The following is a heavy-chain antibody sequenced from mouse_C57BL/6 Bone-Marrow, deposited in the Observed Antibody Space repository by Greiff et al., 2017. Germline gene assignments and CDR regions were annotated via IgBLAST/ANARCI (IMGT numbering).Heavy chain of an antibody. CDR3: ARGRNCYCAMDY. Sequence: EVHLVESGGGLVKPGGSLKLSCAASGFTFSDYGMHWVRQAPEKGLEWVAYISSGSSNIDYADTVKGRFTISRDNAKNTLFLQMTSLRSEETAMYYCARGRNCYCAMDYWGQGTSVTVAS. J-gene: IGHJ4*01. CDR1: GFTFSDYG. D-gene: IGHD4-1*01. CDR2: ISSGSSNI. V-gene: IGHV5-17*01.